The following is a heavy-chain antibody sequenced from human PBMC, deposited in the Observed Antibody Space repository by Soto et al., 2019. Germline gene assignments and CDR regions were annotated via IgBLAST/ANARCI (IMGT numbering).Heavy chain of an antibody. CDR1: GGSISSSNW. CDR2: IYHSGRT. J-gene: IGHJ5*02. CDR3: ARAGTGGYSGCDVARTYGFDP. D-gene: IGHD5-12*01. Sequence: QVQLQESGPGLVKPSGTLSLTCAVSGGSISSSNWWSWVRQPPGKGLEWIGEIYHSGRTNYNPSLQSRVTISVDKSKNQFSLKLSSVTAAATAVYYCARAGTGGYSGCDVARTYGFDPWGQGTLVTVSS. V-gene: IGHV4-4*02.